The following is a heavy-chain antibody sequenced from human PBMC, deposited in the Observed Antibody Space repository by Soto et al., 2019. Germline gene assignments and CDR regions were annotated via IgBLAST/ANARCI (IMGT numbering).Heavy chain of an antibody. Sequence: PSETLSLTCAVSGGSISSGGYSWSWIRQPPGKGLEWIGYIYHSGSTYYNPSLKSRVTISVDRSKNQFSLKLSSVTAADTAVYYCARAVDGGYSFDYWGQGTLVTVSS. J-gene: IGHJ4*02. D-gene: IGHD2-15*01. CDR1: GGSISSGGYS. V-gene: IGHV4-30-2*01. CDR3: ARAVDGGYSFDY. CDR2: IYHSGST.